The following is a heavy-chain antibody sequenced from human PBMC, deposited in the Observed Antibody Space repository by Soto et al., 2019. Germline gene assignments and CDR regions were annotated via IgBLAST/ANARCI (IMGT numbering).Heavy chain of an antibody. CDR2: INHSVST. Sequence: PXASLSLACAVCGGCFSGYYWSWIRQPPGKGLEWIGEINHSVSTNYNPSLKSRVTISVDTSKNQFSLKLSSVTAADTAVYYCARGPRLRVLVVAATKYNWFDPCGQRTLVTVS. D-gene: IGHD2-15*01. CDR3: ARGPRLRVLVVAATKYNWFDP. V-gene: IGHV4-34*01. J-gene: IGHJ5*02. CDR1: GGCFSGYY.